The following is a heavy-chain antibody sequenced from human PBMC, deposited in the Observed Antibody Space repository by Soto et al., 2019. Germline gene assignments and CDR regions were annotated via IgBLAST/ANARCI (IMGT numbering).Heavy chain of an antibody. CDR1: GGTFSNSA. Sequence: QVQLEQSGAEVKQPGSSVRVSCKASGGTFSNSAISWVRQAPGQGLEWMGGIMPIFRTPDYAQKFQGRVTRTVDESTTTAHMELQGLTSDDTDVYYCARDKDRIQLGGNYYSILDVWGQGTTVTVSS. D-gene: IGHD5-18*01. J-gene: IGHJ6*02. V-gene: IGHV1-69*12. CDR3: ARDKDRIQLGGNYYSILDV. CDR2: IMPIFRTP.